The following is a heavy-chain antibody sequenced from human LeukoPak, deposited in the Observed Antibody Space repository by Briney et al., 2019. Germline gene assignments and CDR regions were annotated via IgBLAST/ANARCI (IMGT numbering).Heavy chain of an antibody. V-gene: IGHV4-39*01. Sequence: SETLSLTCTVSGASISSNDYYWGWIRQPPGKGLEWFGSIYHSGSTKFNPSLKSRVTISVDTSKNQFSLKLSSVTAADTAVYYCARHTSFGVVTHDYWGQGTLVTVSS. CDR1: GASISSNDYY. CDR3: ARHTSFGVVTHDY. J-gene: IGHJ4*02. CDR2: IYHSGST. D-gene: IGHD3-3*01.